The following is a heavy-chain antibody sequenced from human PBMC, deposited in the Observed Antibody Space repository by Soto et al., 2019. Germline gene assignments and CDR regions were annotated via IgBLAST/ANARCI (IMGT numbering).Heavy chain of an antibody. V-gene: IGHV3-11*01. J-gene: IGHJ4*02. CDR3: ARDLGYYDSSGYFDH. CDR1: GFTFSDYY. Sequence: QVQLVEYGGGLVKPGGSLGLSCAASGFTFSDYYMSWIRKAPGKGLEWVSLISSSGTIIYYADSVKGRFTIPRDNAKKSLYLQVNSLRAEDTAVYYCARDLGYYDSSGYFDHWGQGTLVTVSS. D-gene: IGHD3-22*01. CDR2: ISSSGTII.